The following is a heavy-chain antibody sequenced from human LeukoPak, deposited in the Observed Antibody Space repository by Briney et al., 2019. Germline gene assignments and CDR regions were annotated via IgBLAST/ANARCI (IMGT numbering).Heavy chain of an antibody. J-gene: IGHJ4*01. CDR2: IYYSGST. D-gene: IGHD2-2*01. Sequence: SETLSLTCTVSGRSISSSTYYWGWIRQPPGTGLVWPGAIYYSGSTYYNASLKSRVTISVDTSRNPCSLKLSSVTAADPAVYYCARAYCSSASCAKLGYFDYWGQGTLVTVSS. V-gene: IGHV4-39*01. CDR3: ARAYCSSASCAKLGYFDY. CDR1: GRSISSSTYY.